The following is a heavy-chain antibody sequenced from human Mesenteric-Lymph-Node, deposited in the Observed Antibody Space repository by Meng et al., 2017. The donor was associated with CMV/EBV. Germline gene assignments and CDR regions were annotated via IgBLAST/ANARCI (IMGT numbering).Heavy chain of an antibody. V-gene: IGHV1-46*01. Sequence: NYYMHWVRHAPGQGLEWMGIINPTGGSTNYAQKFQGRVTMTRDTSTSTAYMELSSLRSEDTAIYYCARADGYYYGSGSYSNTLHFDYWGQGTLVTVSS. CDR3: ARADGYYYGSGSYSNTLHFDY. J-gene: IGHJ4*02. CDR2: INPTGGST. CDR1: NYY. D-gene: IGHD3-10*01.